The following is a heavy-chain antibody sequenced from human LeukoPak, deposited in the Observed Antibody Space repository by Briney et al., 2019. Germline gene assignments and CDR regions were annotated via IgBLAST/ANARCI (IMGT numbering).Heavy chain of an antibody. CDR1: GFTLSSYA. CDR3: AKYYYDSSGYYPLEYYYYMDV. Sequence: GGSLRLSCAASGFTLSSYAMSWVRQAPGKGLEWVSAISGSGGSTYYADSVKGRFTISRDNSKNTLYLQMNSLRAEDTAVYYCAKYYYDSSGYYPLEYYYYMDVWGKGTTVTVSS. V-gene: IGHV3-23*01. CDR2: ISGSGGST. D-gene: IGHD3-22*01. J-gene: IGHJ6*03.